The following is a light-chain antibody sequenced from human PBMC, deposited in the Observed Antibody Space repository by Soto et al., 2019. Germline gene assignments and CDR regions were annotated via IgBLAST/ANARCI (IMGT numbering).Light chain of an antibody. CDR3: QQLNTFPRT. Sequence: IQLTQSPSSLSASVGDRVTITCRAIQGISTYLAWYQQKPGKAPKLLIYAASTLQNRVPSRFSGSGSGTDFTLTINSLQPEDFATYYCQQLNTFPRTFGPGTKVDIK. J-gene: IGKJ3*01. CDR1: QGISTY. V-gene: IGKV1-9*01. CDR2: AAS.